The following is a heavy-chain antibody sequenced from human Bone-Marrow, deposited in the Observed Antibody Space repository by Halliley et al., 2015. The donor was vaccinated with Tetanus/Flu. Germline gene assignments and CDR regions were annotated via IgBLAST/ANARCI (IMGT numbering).Heavy chain of an antibody. V-gene: IGHV3-53*05. CDR2: LASGSSA. Sequence: SLRLSCAASGFSVSTYYMSWVRQAPGKGLEWVSTLASGSSAYYGDSVRGRFTISRDNAKNSLYLHMTSLRAEDTALYFCAKDRTAGHQYYYGLDVWGQGTTVTVSS. D-gene: IGHD6-13*01. J-gene: IGHJ6*02. CDR1: GFSVSTYY. CDR3: AKDRTAGHQYYYGLDV.